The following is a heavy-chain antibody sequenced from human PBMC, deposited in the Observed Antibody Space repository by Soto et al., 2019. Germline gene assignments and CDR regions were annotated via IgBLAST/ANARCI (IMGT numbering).Heavy chain of an antibody. D-gene: IGHD5-12*01. CDR2: INHGGNT. CDR1: GESFIGYY. Sequence: QVHLQQWGAGLLKPSETLSLTCAVYGESFIGYYWTRIRQSPGKGLEWLGEINHGGNTNYNPSLTSLVTITIATSNNQFSLKLTSVTAADTSVYYWERTDIVTTNWFDPWGQGMLVTGSS. V-gene: IGHV4-34*01. CDR3: ERTDIVTTNWFDP. J-gene: IGHJ5*02.